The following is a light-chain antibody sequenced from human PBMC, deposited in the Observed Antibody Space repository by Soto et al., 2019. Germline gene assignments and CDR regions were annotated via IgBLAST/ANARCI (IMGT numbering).Light chain of an antibody. J-gene: IGKJ1*01. CDR1: QSISGA. CDR3: QQYNNWPWT. Sequence: EIVMTQSPATLSVSPGGRATLSCRASQSISGALAWYQQKPGQAPRLLIYVASTRATTFPARFSGSGSGTDFTLTISRLQSEDFAVYYCQQYNNWPWTFGQGTKVEIK. CDR2: VAS. V-gene: IGKV3-15*01.